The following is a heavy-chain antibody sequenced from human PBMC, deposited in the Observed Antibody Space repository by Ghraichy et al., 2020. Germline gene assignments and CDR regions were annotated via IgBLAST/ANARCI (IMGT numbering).Heavy chain of an antibody. CDR2: IIPIFGTA. Sequence: SVKVSCKASGGTFSSYAISWVRQAPGQGLEWMGGIIPIFGTANYAQKFQGRVTITAYESTSTAYMELSSLRSEDTAVYYCASSGYYPYYYYGMDVWGQGTTVTVSS. CDR1: GGTFSSYA. V-gene: IGHV1-69*13. J-gene: IGHJ6*02. CDR3: ASSGYYPYYYYGMDV. D-gene: IGHD3-22*01.